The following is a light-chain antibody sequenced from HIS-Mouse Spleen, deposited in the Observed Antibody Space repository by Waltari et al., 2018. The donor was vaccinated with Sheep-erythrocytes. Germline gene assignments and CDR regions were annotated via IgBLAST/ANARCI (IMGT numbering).Light chain of an antibody. J-gene: IGLJ3*02. CDR2: RNN. CDR3: AAWDDSLSGPV. CDR1: SSNIGSNY. V-gene: IGLV1-47*01. Sequence: QSVLTQPPSASGTPGQRVTISCSGSSSNIGSNYVYWYQQLPGTAPKLLIYRNNQRPSGVPDRSSGPKSGTSASLAISGLRSEDEADYYCAAWDDSLSGPVFGGGTKLTVL.